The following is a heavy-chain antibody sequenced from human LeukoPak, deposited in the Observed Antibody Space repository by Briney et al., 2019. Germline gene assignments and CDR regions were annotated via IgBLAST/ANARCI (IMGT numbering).Heavy chain of an antibody. V-gene: IGHV3-23*01. D-gene: IGHD4-17*01. CDR3: AKDKGGAVTLRAFDI. J-gene: IGHJ3*02. CDR2: ISGSGTRT. CDR1: GFTFGNYA. Sequence: GGSLRLSCANSGFTFGNYAMTWVRRAPGKGLEWVSGISGSGTRTYYADSVKGRFTISRDNSKNTLYLQMNSLRAEDTAVYYCAKDKGGAVTLRAFDIWGQGTMVTVSS.